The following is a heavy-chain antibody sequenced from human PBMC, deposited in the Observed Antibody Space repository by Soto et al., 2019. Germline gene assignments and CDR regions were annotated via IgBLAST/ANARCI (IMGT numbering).Heavy chain of an antibody. CDR3: ARRPGRGREGSAFDI. V-gene: IGHV3-30*04. CDR2: ISYDGSNK. CDR1: GFTFSSYA. Sequence: GGSLRLSCAASGFTFSSYAMHWVRQAPGKGLEWVAVISYDGSNKYYADSVKGRFTISRDNAKNTLYLQMNSLRAEDTAVYYCARRPGRGREGSAFDIWGQGTMVTVSS. D-gene: IGHD3-10*01. J-gene: IGHJ3*02.